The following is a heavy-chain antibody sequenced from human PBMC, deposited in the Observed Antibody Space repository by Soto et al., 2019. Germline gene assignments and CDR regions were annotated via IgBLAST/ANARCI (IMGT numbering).Heavy chain of an antibody. V-gene: IGHV3-74*01. CDR3: ARRCNRPNCYGMDV. D-gene: IGHD6-6*01. J-gene: IGHJ6*02. CDR2: INSDGSNR. CDR1: GFTFKNDW. Sequence: GESLKISCEASGFTFKNDWMHWVRQAPGKGLVWVSRINSDGSNRRYADSVQGRFTISRDNAKNTLFLQMNSLRAADTAVYFCARRCNRPNCYGMDVWGQGTTVTVSS.